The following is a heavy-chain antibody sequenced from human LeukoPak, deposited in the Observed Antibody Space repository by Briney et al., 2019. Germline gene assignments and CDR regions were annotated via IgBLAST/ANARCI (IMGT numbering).Heavy chain of an antibody. J-gene: IGHJ4*02. CDR2: IYYSGST. CDR3: ARHRHHCSSTSCYPYYFDY. CDR1: GGSISRYY. V-gene: IGHV4-59*08. Sequence: SETLSLTCTVSGGSISRYYWSWIRHPPGKGLEWSGYIYYSGSTNYNPSLKSRVTISVDTSKNQFSLKLSSVTAADTAVYYCARHRHHCSSTSCYPYYFDYWGQGTLVTVSS. D-gene: IGHD2-2*01.